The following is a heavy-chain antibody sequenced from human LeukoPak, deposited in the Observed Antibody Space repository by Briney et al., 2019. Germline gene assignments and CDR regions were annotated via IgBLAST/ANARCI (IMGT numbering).Heavy chain of an antibody. CDR2: INWNGGST. CDR3: TRNSGWYGLS. CDR1: GFTFDEYG. V-gene: IGHV3-20*04. Sequence: GGSLRLSCAASGFTFDEYGMSWVRQAPGKGLECGSGINWNGGSTGYADSVKGRFTISRDNSNNTLFLHLNSLRGEDTAVYYCTRNSGWYGLSWGQGTLVTVSS. D-gene: IGHD6-19*01. J-gene: IGHJ1*01.